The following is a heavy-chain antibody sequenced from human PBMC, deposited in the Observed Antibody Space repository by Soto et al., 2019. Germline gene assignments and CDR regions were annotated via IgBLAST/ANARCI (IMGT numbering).Heavy chain of an antibody. CDR2: INPNTGDT. D-gene: IGHD1-26*01. Sequence: ASVKVSCKVSGYTFSAYYVHWVRQAPDQGLEWMGWINPNTGDTYFAQKFQDRVTMTRDTSISTAYMEVGSLRSDDTAVYFCARQQDRGIMAAGFDYWGQGALVTVSS. V-gene: IGHV1-2*02. CDR3: ARQQDRGIMAAGFDY. J-gene: IGHJ4*02. CDR1: GYTFSAYY.